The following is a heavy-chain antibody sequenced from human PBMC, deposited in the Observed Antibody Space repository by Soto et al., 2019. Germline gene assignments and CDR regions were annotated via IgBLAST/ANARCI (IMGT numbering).Heavy chain of an antibody. CDR2: INPNSGGT. Sequence: QVQLVQSGAEVKKPGASVKVSCKASGYTFTGYYMHWVRQAPGQGLEWMGWINPNSGGTNYAQKFEGWVTMTRDPAISTAYMELSRLRSDDTAVYYCARDYAAYYDSSGYHDLDYWGQGTLVTVSS. J-gene: IGHJ4*02. D-gene: IGHD3-22*01. CDR1: GYTFTGYY. CDR3: ARDYAAYYDSSGYHDLDY. V-gene: IGHV1-2*04.